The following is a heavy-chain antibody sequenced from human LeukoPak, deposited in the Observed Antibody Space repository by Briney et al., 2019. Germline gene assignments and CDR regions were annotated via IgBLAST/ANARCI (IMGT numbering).Heavy chain of an antibody. CDR2: IWYDGSNK. V-gene: IGHV3-33*01. CDR3: ARALRYFDWLFDY. D-gene: IGHD3-9*01. CDR1: GFTFSSNG. J-gene: IGHJ4*02. Sequence: GGSLRLSCVASGFTFSSNGMHWVRQAPGKGLEWGAVIWYDGSNKYYADSVKGRFTISRDNSKNTLYLQMNSLRAEDTAVYYCARALRYFDWLFDYWGQGTLVTVSS.